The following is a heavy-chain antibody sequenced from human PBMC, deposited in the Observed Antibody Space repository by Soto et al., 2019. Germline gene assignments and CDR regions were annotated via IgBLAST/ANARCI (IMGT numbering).Heavy chain of an antibody. CDR3: AEDGLAGFPPFSAP. CDR1: GGTLSGFD. D-gene: IGHD3-9*01. CDR2: INHRGST. V-gene: IGHV4-34*08. Sequence: PSETLSLTCAVYGGTLSGFDWSWIRQPPGKGLEWIGEINHRGSTNYNPSLGTRVTISVGPSNNQFSLKLTSVTAADTAVYYCAEDGLAGFPPFSAPWRKGTLVTVSS. J-gene: IGHJ5*02.